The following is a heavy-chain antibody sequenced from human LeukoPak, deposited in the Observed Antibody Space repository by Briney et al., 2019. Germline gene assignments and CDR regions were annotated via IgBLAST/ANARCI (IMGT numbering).Heavy chain of an antibody. CDR1: GGSFSGYY. D-gene: IGHD3-16*01. J-gene: IGHJ4*02. CDR3: ARSWAQLDY. CDR2: INHSGST. V-gene: IGHV4-34*01. Sequence: SETLSLTCAVYGGSFSGYYLSWIRQPPGKGLEWIGEINHSGSTNYNPSLKSRVTISVDTSKNQFSLKLSSVTAADTAVYYCARSWAQLDYWGQGTLVTVYS.